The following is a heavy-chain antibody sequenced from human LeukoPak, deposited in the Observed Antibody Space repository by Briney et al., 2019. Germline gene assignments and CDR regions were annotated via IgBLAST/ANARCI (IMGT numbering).Heavy chain of an antibody. J-gene: IGHJ5*02. D-gene: IGHD2-21*02. CDR3: ARDDLINNWFDP. CDR2: TYYRSQWYS. Sequence: SQTLSLTCGISGDSVSSDNVVWHWIRQSPSRGLEWLGRTYYRSQWYSSYASSVKSRISINPDTSKNQFSLQLNSVTPEDTAVYYCARDDLINNWFDPWGQGTLVTVSS. CDR1: GDSVSSDNVV. V-gene: IGHV6-1*01.